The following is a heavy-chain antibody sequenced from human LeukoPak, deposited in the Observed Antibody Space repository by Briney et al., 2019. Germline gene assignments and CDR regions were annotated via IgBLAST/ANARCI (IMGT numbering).Heavy chain of an antibody. CDR3: ARVGDAFDI. CDR1: GGTFSSYA. CDR2: IIPILGIG. V-gene: IGHV1-69*04. D-gene: IGHD3-16*01. Sequence: SVKVSCKASGGTFSSYAISWVGQAPGQGGEWMGRIIPILGIGNYAQKFQGRVTITAEKTKSTAYMELSSLRSDDTAVYYCARVGDAFDIWGQGTMVTVSS. J-gene: IGHJ3*02.